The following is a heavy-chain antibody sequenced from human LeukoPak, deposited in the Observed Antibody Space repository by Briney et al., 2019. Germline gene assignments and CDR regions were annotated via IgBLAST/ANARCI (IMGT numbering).Heavy chain of an antibody. Sequence: PSQTLSLTCTVSGGSISSGGYYWSWIRQHPGKGLEWIGYIYYSGSTYYNPSLKSRVTISVDTSKNQFSLKLSSVTAADTAVYYCARRGYSYYHGAWYFDYWGQGTLVTVSS. CDR2: IYYSGST. CDR3: ARRGYSYYHGAWYFDY. J-gene: IGHJ4*02. V-gene: IGHV4-31*03. D-gene: IGHD5-18*01. CDR1: GGSISSGGYY.